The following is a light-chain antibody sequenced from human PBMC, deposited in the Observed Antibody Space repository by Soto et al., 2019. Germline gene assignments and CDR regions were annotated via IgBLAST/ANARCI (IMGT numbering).Light chain of an antibody. V-gene: IGLV2-14*01. CDR3: SSYTRSSTYV. J-gene: IGLJ1*01. Sequence: QSVLTQPASVSGSPGQSITISCTGTSSDVGAYNYVSWYQQHPGKAPKLMIHDVSNRPSGVSNRFSGSKSGNTASLTISGLQAEDEADYYCSSYTRSSTYVFGTGTRLTVL. CDR1: SSDVGAYNY. CDR2: DVS.